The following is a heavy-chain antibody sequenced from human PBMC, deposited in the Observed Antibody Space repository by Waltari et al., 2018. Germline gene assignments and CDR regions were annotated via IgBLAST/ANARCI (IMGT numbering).Heavy chain of an antibody. D-gene: IGHD6-13*01. CDR3: ARKGYTSSWYNY. CDR2: INDTGST. J-gene: IGHJ4*02. CDR1: GGSFSDYY. Sequence: QVQLQQWGAGLLKTSETLSLTCAVYGGSFSDYYWSWIRQPPGKGLEWIGEINDTGSTHYNQSLKSRVTISVDTSKNQFSLKLSSVTAADTAVYFCARKGYTSSWYNYWGQGTLVTVSS. V-gene: IGHV4-34*01.